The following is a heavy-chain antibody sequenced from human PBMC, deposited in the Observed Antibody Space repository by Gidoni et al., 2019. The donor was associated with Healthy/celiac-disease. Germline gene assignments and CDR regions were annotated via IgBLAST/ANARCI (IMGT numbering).Heavy chain of an antibody. J-gene: IGHJ4*02. D-gene: IGHD3-22*01. V-gene: IGHV3-15*01. Sequence: EVQLVESGGGLVNPGGSLRLSCAASGFTFSNAWMSWVRQAPGKGLEWVGRIKSKTDGGTTDYAAPVKGRFTISRDDSKNTLYLQMNSLKTEDTAVYYCTRYYDSSGSRDYWGQGTLVTVSS. CDR1: GFTFSNAW. CDR3: TRYYDSSGSRDY. CDR2: IKSKTDGGTT.